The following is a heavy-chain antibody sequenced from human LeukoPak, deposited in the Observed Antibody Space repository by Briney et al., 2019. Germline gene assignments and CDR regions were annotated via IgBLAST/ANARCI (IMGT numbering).Heavy chain of an antibody. CDR2: ISSSSSYI. D-gene: IGHD3-10*01. Sequence: GGSLRLSCAASGFTFSSYSMNWVRQAPGKGLEWVSSISSSSSYIYYADSVKGRFTTSKDNSKNTLYLQMNSLRAEDTAVYYCARESPELLWFGEQIHSNAFDIWGQGTMVTVSS. J-gene: IGHJ3*02. CDR3: ARESPELLWFGEQIHSNAFDI. V-gene: IGHV3-21*04. CDR1: GFTFSSYS.